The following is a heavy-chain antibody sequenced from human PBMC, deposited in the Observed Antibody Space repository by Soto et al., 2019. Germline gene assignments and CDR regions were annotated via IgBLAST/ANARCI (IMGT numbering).Heavy chain of an antibody. CDR3: ARVLYYGSGSYSRYGMDV. V-gene: IGHV1-69*01. CDR2: VSPPFRTS. CDR1: GVSFNNNG. J-gene: IGHJ6*02. D-gene: IGHD3-10*01. Sequence: QVKLVQSGAEVKKPGSSVKVSCKTSGVSFNNNGIGWVRQAPGHGLEWMGGVSPPFRTSNYARKFQGRISTTADASTGTVNMELSSLTSEDTAQYYCARVLYYGSGSYSRYGMDVWGQGTTVTVSS.